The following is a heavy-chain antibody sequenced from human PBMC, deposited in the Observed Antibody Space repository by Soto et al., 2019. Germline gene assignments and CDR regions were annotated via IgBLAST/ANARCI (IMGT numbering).Heavy chain of an antibody. CDR3: ARGGPAAAGIDY. CDR2: INHSGST. Sequence: SATLSLTCTVSGGSIRSYYWSWIRQPPGKGLEWIGEINHSGSTNYNPSLKSRVTISVDTSKNQFSLKLSSVTAADTAVYYCARGGPAAAGIDYWGQGTLVTVSS. V-gene: IGHV4-34*01. D-gene: IGHD6-13*01. CDR1: GGSIRSYY. J-gene: IGHJ4*02.